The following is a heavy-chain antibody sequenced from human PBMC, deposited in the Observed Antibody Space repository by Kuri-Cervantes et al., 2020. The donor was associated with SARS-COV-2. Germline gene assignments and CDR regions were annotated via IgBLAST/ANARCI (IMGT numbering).Heavy chain of an antibody. D-gene: IGHD6-13*01. J-gene: IGHJ4*02. CDR3: ATTLEPDRYWIAAAGNFDY. CDR2: ISAYNGNT. Sequence: ASVKVSCKASGYTFTGYYMHWVRQAPGQGLEWMGWISAYNGNTYYRQKFQGRVTMTTDTSTSTAYMELRSLRSDDTAVYYCATTLEPDRYWIAAAGNFDYWGQGTLVTVSS. V-gene: IGHV1-18*04. CDR1: GYTFTGYY.